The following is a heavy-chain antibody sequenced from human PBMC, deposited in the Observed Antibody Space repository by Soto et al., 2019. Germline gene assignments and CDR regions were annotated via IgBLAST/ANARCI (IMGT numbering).Heavy chain of an antibody. V-gene: IGHV4-38-2*01. CDR1: GYSISSGYY. Sequence: SETLSLTCAVSGYSISSGYYWAWIRQPPGKGLEWFGSISHSGSTYYNPSLKSRVTISVHTSKNQFSLELTSVTAADTAIYYCARVHISGHGVDYWGQGTLVTVSS. J-gene: IGHJ4*02. CDR3: ARVHISGHGVDY. CDR2: ISHSGST. D-gene: IGHD5-12*01.